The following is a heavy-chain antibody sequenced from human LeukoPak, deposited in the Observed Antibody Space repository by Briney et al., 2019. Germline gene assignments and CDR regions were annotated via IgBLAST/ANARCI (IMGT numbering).Heavy chain of an antibody. V-gene: IGHV3-53*01. Sequence: GGSLRLSCTVSGFTVSSNSMSWVRQAPGKGLEWVSFIYSGTIHYSDSVKGRSTISRDNSKNTLYLQMNSLRAEDTAVYYCAKDHRSLGDWGQGTLVTVSS. CDR2: IYSGTI. CDR3: AKDHRSLGD. J-gene: IGHJ4*02. CDR1: GFTVSSNS. D-gene: IGHD1-14*01.